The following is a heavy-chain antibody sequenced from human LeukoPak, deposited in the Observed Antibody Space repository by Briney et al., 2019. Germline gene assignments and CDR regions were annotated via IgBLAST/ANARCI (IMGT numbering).Heavy chain of an antibody. D-gene: IGHD6-19*01. CDR3: AKEAVAGTNWFDP. CDR2: ISTTTSPI. J-gene: IGHJ5*02. CDR1: GFTFSAYS. V-gene: IGHV3-48*01. Sequence: RGSLRLSCAASGFTFSAYSMNWVRQAPGKGLEWVSYISTTTSPIYCADSVKGRFTISRDNAKNSLYLQMNNLRAEDTAIYYCAKEAVAGTNWFDPWGQGTLVTVSS.